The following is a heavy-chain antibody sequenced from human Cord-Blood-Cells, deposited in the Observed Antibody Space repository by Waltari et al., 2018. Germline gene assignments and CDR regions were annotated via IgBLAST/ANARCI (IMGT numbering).Heavy chain of an antibody. CDR1: GYTFTGYY. Sequence: QVQLVQSGAEVTKPGASVKVSCKASGYTFTGYYMHWVRQAPGQGLEWMGWIDPNRGGPNYAQKFQGRVTMTRDTSISTAYMELSRLRSDDTAVYYCARDRYISWYYFDYWGQGTLVTVSS. CDR2: IDPNRGGP. V-gene: IGHV1-2*02. D-gene: IGHD6-13*01. CDR3: ARDRYISWYYFDY. J-gene: IGHJ4*02.